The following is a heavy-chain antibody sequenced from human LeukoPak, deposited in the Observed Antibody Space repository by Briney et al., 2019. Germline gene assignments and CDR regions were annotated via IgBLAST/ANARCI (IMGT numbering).Heavy chain of an antibody. V-gene: IGHV4-30-4*08. CDR3: ASSRRYYYDSSGYYAFDI. D-gene: IGHD3-22*01. Sequence: SETLSLTCTVSGGSISSGDYYWSWIRQPPGKGLEWIGYIYYSGSTYYNPSLKSRVAISVDTSKNQFSLKLSSVTAADTAVYYCASSRRYYYDSSGYYAFDIWGQGTMVTVSS. CDR1: GGSISSGDYY. J-gene: IGHJ3*02. CDR2: IYYSGST.